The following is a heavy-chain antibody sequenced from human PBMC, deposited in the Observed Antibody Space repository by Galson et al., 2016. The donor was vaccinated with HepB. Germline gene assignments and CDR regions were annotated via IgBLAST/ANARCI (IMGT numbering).Heavy chain of an antibody. CDR1: GGTFSKFA. J-gene: IGHJ3*02. CDR2: ILPIFGTT. D-gene: IGHD5-24*01. CDR3: ARPGEGYRGDGAFDI. Sequence: SVKVSCKVSGGTFSKFAISWVRQAPGQGLEWMGGILPIFGTTNYAQKFQGRLPITADEFTNPVYMELSSLTSEVTAIYYCARPGEGYRGDGAFDIWGQGTVVTVTS. V-gene: IGHV1-69*13.